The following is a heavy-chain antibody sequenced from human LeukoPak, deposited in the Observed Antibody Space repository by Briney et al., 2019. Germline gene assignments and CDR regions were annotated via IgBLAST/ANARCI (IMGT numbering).Heavy chain of an antibody. V-gene: IGHV1-69*01. CDR2: IIPIFGTA. Sequence: AFVKDFFKASGGPFNHYAISWVRQDPGERPEWIGGIIPIFGTANYAQKCQGRVTITADESTSSAYTELSSLRSEDTAVYYCARGRAEGVRSPLYYGMYVWGKGATVTVA. D-gene: IGHD1-26*01. CDR3: ARGRAEGVRSPLYYGMYV. CDR1: GGPFNHYA. J-gene: IGHJ6*04.